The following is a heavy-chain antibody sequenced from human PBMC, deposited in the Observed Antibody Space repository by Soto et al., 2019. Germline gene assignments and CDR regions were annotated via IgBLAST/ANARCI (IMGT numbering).Heavy chain of an antibody. D-gene: IGHD6-19*01. CDR1: GYTFTGYA. J-gene: IGHJ4*02. V-gene: IGHV1-3*05. CDR3: ARAVAVAADFDY. CDR2: INAGNGNT. Sequence: QVQLVRSGAEEKKPGASVKVSCKASGYTFTGYAMHWVRQAPGQRLEWMGWINAGNGNTKYSQKFQGRVTITRDTSASTAYRELSSLRSEDTAVYYCARAVAVAADFDYWGQGTLVTVSS.